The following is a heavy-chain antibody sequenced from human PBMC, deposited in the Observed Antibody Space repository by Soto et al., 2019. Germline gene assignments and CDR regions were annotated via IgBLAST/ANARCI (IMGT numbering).Heavy chain of an antibody. CDR2: ISSSSSTI. CDR3: ARYSGYDYYYGMDV. J-gene: IGHJ6*02. Sequence: VGSLRLSCAASGFTFSSYSMNWVRQAPGKGLEWVSYISSSSSTIYYADSVKGRFTISRDNAKNSLYLQMNSLRDEDTAVYYCARYSGYDYYYGMDVWGQGTTVTVSS. V-gene: IGHV3-48*02. CDR1: GFTFSSYS. D-gene: IGHD5-12*01.